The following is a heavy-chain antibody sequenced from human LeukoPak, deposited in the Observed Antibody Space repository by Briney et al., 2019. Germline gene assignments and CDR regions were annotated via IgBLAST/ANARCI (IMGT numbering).Heavy chain of an antibody. V-gene: IGHV3-23*01. D-gene: IGHD2-2*01. Sequence: GGSLRLSCAASGFTFSSYAMSWVRQAPGKGLEWVSAISGSGGSTYYADSVKGRFTISRDSSKNTLYLQMNSLRAEDTAVYYCAKDLGPALRPLDYWGQGTLVTVSS. CDR2: ISGSGGST. J-gene: IGHJ4*02. CDR1: GFTFSSYA. CDR3: AKDLGPALRPLDY.